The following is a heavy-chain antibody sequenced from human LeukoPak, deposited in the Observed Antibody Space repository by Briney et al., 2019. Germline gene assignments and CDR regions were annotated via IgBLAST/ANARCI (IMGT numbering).Heavy chain of an antibody. J-gene: IGHJ4*02. CDR2: INAVTGST. Sequence: ASVTVSCKASGYTSISYYIHWVRQAPGQGLEWTGIINAVTGSTAYAQQFQGRVAMTGDKSTITVYMELSSLRFEDTAVYYCARADSFPGVAIPAYWGQGTLVSVSS. V-gene: IGHV1-46*01. CDR1: GYTSISYY. CDR3: ARADSFPGVAIPAY. D-gene: IGHD3-3*01.